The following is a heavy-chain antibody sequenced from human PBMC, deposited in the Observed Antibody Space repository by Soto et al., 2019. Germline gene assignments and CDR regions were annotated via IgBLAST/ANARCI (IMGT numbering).Heavy chain of an antibody. V-gene: IGHV4-39*01. CDR1: GGSLSSSSYY. CDR3: ARHSSYNWNLYYYYYMDV. D-gene: IGHD1-20*01. J-gene: IGHJ6*03. CDR2: IYYSGST. Sequence: PSETLSLTCTVSGGSLSSSSYYWGWIRQPPGKGLEWIGSIYYSGSTYYNPSLKSRVTISVDTSKNQFSLKLSSVTAADTAVYYCARHSSYNWNLYYYYYMDVWGKGTTVTVSS.